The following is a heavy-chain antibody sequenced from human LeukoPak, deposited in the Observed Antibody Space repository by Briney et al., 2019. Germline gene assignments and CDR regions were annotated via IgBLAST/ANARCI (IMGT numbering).Heavy chain of an antibody. CDR1: GFTFSSYW. V-gene: IGHV3-74*01. J-gene: IGHJ5*01. CDR3: ARGGSSSWYGS. Sequence: GGSLRLSCAASGFTFSSYWMNWVRQAPGKGLVWVSRINSDGSTTSHADSVKGRFTISRDNAKNTLFLQMNSLGAEDTAVYYCARGGSSSWYGSWGQGTLVTVSS. D-gene: IGHD6-13*01. CDR2: INSDGSTT.